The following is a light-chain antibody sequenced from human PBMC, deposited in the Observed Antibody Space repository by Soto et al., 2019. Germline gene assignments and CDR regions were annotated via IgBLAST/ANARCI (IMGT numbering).Light chain of an antibody. J-gene: IGKJ4*01. V-gene: IGKV1-39*01. CDR1: QSISSY. CDR2: DAS. Sequence: DIQMSQSPYSLSASVGDRVTITCRASQSISSYLNWYQQKPGKAPKLLIYDASRLQSGVPSRFSGSGSGTDFTLTISSLQPEDFATYYCQQSYSTPLTFGGGTKVDI. CDR3: QQSYSTPLT.